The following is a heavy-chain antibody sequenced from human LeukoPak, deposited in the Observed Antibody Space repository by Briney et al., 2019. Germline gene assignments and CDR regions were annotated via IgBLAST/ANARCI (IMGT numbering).Heavy chain of an antibody. Sequence: GGSLRLSCAASGFTFSSYGMSWVRQAPGKGLEWVSAISGSGGSTYYADSVKGRFTTSRDNSKNTLYLQMNSLRAEDTAVYYCAKDPRVLNSGSSAPVFRGFDYWGQGTLVTVSS. CDR2: ISGSGGST. D-gene: IGHD3-10*01. J-gene: IGHJ4*02. CDR3: AKDPRVLNSGSSAPVFRGFDY. V-gene: IGHV3-23*01. CDR1: GFTFSSYG.